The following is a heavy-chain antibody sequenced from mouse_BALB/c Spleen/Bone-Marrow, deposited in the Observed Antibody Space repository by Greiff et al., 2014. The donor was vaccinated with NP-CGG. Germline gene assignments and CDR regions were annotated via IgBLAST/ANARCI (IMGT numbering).Heavy chain of an antibody. D-gene: IGHD1-1*01. Sequence: QVQLQQSGPELVRPGASVKISCTGSGYAFSSSWMNWVKQRPGQGLEWIGRIYPGDGDTNSNGRFKGKATLTADRSSNAAYMQLSSLTSVDFAVYVCARSAYYGSSYGAMDYWGQGTSVTVSS. V-gene: IGHV1-82*01. CDR2: IYPGDGDT. J-gene: IGHJ4*01. CDR1: GYAFSSSW. CDR3: ARSAYYGSSYGAMDY.